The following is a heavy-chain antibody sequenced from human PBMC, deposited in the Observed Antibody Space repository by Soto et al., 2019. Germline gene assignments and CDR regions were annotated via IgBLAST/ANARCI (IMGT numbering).Heavy chain of an antibody. CDR1: GGSISSGAYY. Sequence: PSETLSLTCTVSGGSISSGAYYWSWIRQHPGKGLEWIGYIYYSGSTYYNPSLKSRVTISVDTSKNQFSLKLSSVTAADTAVYYCARDSSIVVVPAAHKNDAFDIWGQGTMVT. D-gene: IGHD2-2*01. V-gene: IGHV4-31*03. CDR3: ARDSSIVVVPAAHKNDAFDI. CDR2: IYYSGST. J-gene: IGHJ3*02.